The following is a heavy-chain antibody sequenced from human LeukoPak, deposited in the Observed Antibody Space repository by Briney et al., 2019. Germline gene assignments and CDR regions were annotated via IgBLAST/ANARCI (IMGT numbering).Heavy chain of an antibody. Sequence: ASVKVSCKASGYTFTSYAMNWVRQAPGQGLEWMGWINTNTGNPTYAQGFTGRFVFSLDTSVSTAYLQISSLKAEDTAVYYCAREGWELLQAYYYYGMDVWGQGTTVTVSS. D-gene: IGHD1-26*01. J-gene: IGHJ6*02. CDR3: AREGWELLQAYYYYGMDV. CDR1: GYTFTSYA. V-gene: IGHV7-4-1*02. CDR2: INTNTGNP.